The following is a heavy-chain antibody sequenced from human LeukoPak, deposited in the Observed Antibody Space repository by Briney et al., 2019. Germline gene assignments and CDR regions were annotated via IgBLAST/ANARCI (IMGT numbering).Heavy chain of an antibody. J-gene: IGHJ3*02. D-gene: IGHD5-12*01. CDR3: AKDKRYSGYDGAFDT. V-gene: IGHV3-9*01. CDR1: GFTFDDYA. Sequence: PGGSLRLSCAASGFTFDDYAMHWVRQAPGKGLELVSGIRLNSGSIGYADSVKGRFTISRDNAKSSLYLQMKSLRAEDTALYYCAKDKRYSGYDGAFDTWGQGTMVTVSS. CDR2: IRLNSGSI.